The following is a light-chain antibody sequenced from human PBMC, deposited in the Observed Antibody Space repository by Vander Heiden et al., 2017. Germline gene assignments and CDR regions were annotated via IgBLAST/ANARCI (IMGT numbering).Light chain of an antibody. CDR3: ISYAGSNDLV. CDR1: SSDVGGYKY. Sequence: QSALTQPPSAPGSPGQSAPFPCTGTSSDVGGYKYVSWYQQHPGKAPKLMIYEVTKRPSGIPDRFSGSKSGNTASLTVSGLQAEDEADYYCISYAGSNDLVFGGGTKLTVL. J-gene: IGLJ3*02. CDR2: EVT. V-gene: IGLV2-8*01.